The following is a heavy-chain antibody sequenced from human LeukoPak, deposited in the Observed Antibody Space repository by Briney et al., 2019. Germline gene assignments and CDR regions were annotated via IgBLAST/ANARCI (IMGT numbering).Heavy chain of an antibody. D-gene: IGHD5-24*01. V-gene: IGHV4-59*01. J-gene: IGHJ4*02. CDR2: IYYSGRT. CDR1: GGSMSSYY. CDR3: ARAGDGYNPWDYFDY. Sequence: SETLSLTCTVSGGSMSSYYWSWIRQPPGKRLEWIGYIYYSGRTNYNPSLKSRVTISVDTSKNQFSLTLSSVTAADTAVYYCARAGDGYNPWDYFDYWGQGTLVTVSS.